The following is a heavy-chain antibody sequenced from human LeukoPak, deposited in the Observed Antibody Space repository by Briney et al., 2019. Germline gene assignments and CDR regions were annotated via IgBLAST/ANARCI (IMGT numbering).Heavy chain of an antibody. D-gene: IGHD3-22*01. CDR3: ARSAGYYDSSGYYLDYDY. Sequence: SETLSLTCTVSGGSISSYYWSWIRQPPVKGLEWIGYIYYSGSTNYNPSLKSRVTISVDTSKNQFSLKLSSVTAADTAVYYCARSAGYYDSSGYYLDYDYWGQGTLVTVSS. CDR2: IYYSGST. CDR1: GGSISSYY. V-gene: IGHV4-59*01. J-gene: IGHJ4*02.